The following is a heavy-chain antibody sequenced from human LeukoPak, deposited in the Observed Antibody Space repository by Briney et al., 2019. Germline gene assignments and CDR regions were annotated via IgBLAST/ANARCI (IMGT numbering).Heavy chain of an antibody. CDR3: AKDTQWLVPHY. J-gene: IGHJ4*02. Sequence: GGSLRLSCAASGFTFSSYAMSLVRQAPRKGLEWVSAISGSGGSTYYADSVKGRFTISRDNSKNTLYLQMNSLRAEDTAVYYCAKDTQWLVPHYWGQGTLVTVSS. CDR2: ISGSGGST. CDR1: GFTFSSYA. D-gene: IGHD6-19*01. V-gene: IGHV3-23*01.